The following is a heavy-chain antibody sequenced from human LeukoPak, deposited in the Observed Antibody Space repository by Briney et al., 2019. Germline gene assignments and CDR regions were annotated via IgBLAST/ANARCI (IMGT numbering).Heavy chain of an antibody. J-gene: IGHJ6*02. V-gene: IGHV3-53*04. CDR3: AGKSVIAAAGGLYYYYGMDV. CDR2: IYSGGST. Sequence: PGGSLRLSCAASGFTVSSNYMSWVRQAPGKGLEWVSVIYSGGSTYYADSVKGRFTISRHNSKNTLYLQMNSLRAEDTAVYYCAGKSVIAAAGGLYYYYGMDVWGQGTTVTVSS. CDR1: GFTVSSNY. D-gene: IGHD6-13*01.